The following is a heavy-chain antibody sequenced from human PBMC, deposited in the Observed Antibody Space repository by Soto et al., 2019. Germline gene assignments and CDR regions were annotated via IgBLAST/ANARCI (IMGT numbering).Heavy chain of an antibody. Sequence: DVQLLESGGGLVQPGGSLRLSCAASGFTFSSYAMSWVRQAPGKGLEWVSAISATGGSAFYADSVKGGFTISRDNSKNTVFLQIDSLVTEDTAVYYCAKGTTAVYCFDFWGQGTLVTVSS. J-gene: IGHJ4*02. CDR1: GFTFSSYA. D-gene: IGHD2-15*01. CDR3: AKGTTAVYCFDF. V-gene: IGHV3-23*01. CDR2: ISATGGSA.